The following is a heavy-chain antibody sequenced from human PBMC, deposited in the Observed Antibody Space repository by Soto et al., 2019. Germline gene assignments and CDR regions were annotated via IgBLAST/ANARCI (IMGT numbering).Heavy chain of an antibody. CDR1: GFTFISFA. CDR2: ISYDGSHK. D-gene: IGHD6-13*01. V-gene: IGHV3-30-3*01. Sequence: QVQLVESGGGVVQPGRSLILSCAASGFTFISFAMHWVRQAPGKGLEWVSAISYDGSHKYYADSVNGRFTISRDNSKNTLYLQMNSLRPEDRAVYYCARDRRQQLVPLDYWGQGTLVTVSS. CDR3: ARDRRQQLVPLDY. J-gene: IGHJ4*02.